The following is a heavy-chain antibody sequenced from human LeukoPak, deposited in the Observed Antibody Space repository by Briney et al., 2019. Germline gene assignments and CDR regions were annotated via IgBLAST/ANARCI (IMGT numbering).Heavy chain of an antibody. Sequence: ASVKVSCKASGYTFTDYYMHWVRQAPGQGLEWMGWLNPNSGDTNHAQKFQGRVSMTRDTSISTAYMDLSDLRSDDTAVYYCARGRNIEMTTMSGGSDYWGQGTLVTVSS. D-gene: IGHD5-24*01. CDR3: ARGRNIEMTTMSGGSDY. CDR2: LNPNSGDT. V-gene: IGHV1-2*02. CDR1: GYTFTDYY. J-gene: IGHJ4*02.